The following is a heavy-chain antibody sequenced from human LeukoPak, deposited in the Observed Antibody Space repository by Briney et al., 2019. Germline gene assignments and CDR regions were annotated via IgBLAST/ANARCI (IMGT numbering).Heavy chain of an antibody. J-gene: IGHJ6*03. D-gene: IGHD1-1*01. Sequence: QPGRSLRLSCAASGFTFSSYAMSWVRQAPGKGLEWVSAITGSGGSTYYADSVKGRFTISRDNSKNTLYLQMNSLRAEDTAVYYCAKDGYDYYYYYMDVWGKGTTVTVSS. V-gene: IGHV3-23*01. CDR1: GFTFSSYA. CDR2: ITGSGGST. CDR3: AKDGYDYYYYYMDV.